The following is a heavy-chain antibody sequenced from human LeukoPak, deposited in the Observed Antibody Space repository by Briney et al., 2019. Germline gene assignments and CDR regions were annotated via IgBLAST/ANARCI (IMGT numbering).Heavy chain of an antibody. Sequence: PSETLSLTCTVSGGSISSSSYYWGWIRQPAGKGLEWIGRIYATGSTNYNPSLKSRVTISVDTSKNQFSLKLSSVTAADTAVYYCARAVGSSESNWFDPWGQGTLATVSS. CDR1: GGSISSSSYY. V-gene: IGHV4-61*02. CDR2: IYATGST. J-gene: IGHJ5*02. D-gene: IGHD1-26*01. CDR3: ARAVGSSESNWFDP.